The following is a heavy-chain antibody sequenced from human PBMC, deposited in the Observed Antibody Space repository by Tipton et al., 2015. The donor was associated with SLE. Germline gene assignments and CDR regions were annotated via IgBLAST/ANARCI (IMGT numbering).Heavy chain of an antibody. CDR3: ARGVLSSSWTLDGMDV. D-gene: IGHD6-13*01. J-gene: IGHJ6*02. Sequence: TLSLTCTVSGGSVSSYYWSWIRQPPGKGLEFIGYLYISGNTNYNPSLKSRATISVDTSKNHFSLNLSSVTAADTAVYYCARGVLSSSWTLDGMDVWGQGTTVTVSS. V-gene: IGHV4-59*02. CDR1: GGSVSSYY. CDR2: LYISGNT.